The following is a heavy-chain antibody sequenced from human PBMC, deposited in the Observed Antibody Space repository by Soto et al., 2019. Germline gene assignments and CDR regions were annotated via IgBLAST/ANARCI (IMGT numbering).Heavy chain of an antibody. Sequence: QITLKESGPTLVKPTQTLTLTCTFSGFSLSTSGVGVGWIRQPPGKALEWLALIYWDDDKRYSPSLKSRLTITNDTSNNQVVLTMTNMDPVDTATYYCAHRLAATGLFDYWGQGTLVNVSS. J-gene: IGHJ4*02. V-gene: IGHV2-5*02. CDR2: IYWDDDK. CDR3: AHRLAATGLFDY. D-gene: IGHD6-13*01. CDR1: GFSLSTSGVG.